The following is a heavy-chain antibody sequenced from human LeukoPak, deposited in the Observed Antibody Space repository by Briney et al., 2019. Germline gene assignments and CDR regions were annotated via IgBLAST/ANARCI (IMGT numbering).Heavy chain of an antibody. D-gene: IGHD6-13*01. CDR3: AREDGYSSRWYSDY. CDR1: GFTFSDYC. V-gene: IGHV3-11*05. Sequence: RGGSHRLACAASGFTFSDYCMSWIRQAPGKGLEWVSDISSTNIYTNYADCVKGRFHISRDNAKNSLYLQMNSLRAEDTAVYYCAREDGYSSRWYSDYWGQGTLFTVSS. CDR2: ISSTNIYT. J-gene: IGHJ4*02.